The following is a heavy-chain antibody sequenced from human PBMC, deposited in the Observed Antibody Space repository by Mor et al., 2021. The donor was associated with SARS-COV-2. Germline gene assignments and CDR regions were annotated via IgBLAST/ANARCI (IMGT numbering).Heavy chain of an antibody. CDR2: INPNSGGT. V-gene: IGHV1-2*04. J-gene: IGHJ6*03. D-gene: IGHD4-17*01. CDR3: ARGPTVKTYYYYYYYMDV. Sequence: APGQGLEWMGWINPNSGGTNYAQKFQGWVTMTRDTSISTAYMELSRLRSDDTAVYYCARGPTVKTYYYYYYYMDVWG.